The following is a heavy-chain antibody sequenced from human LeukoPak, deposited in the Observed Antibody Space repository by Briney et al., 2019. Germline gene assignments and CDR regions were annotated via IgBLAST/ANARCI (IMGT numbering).Heavy chain of an antibody. J-gene: IGHJ4*02. CDR3: ARDDGWYYFDY. CDR1: GFTVSSNY. Sequence: PGGSLRLSCAASGFTVSSNYMNWVRQAPGKGLEWVSVIYSGGSTFYADSVKGRFTISRDNSKNTLYLQMNSLRAEDTAVYYCARDDGWYYFDYWGQGTLVTVSS. D-gene: IGHD6-19*01. CDR2: IYSGGST. V-gene: IGHV3-66*01.